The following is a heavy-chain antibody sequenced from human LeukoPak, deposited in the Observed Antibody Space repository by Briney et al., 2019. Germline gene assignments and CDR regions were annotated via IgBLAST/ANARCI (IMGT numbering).Heavy chain of an antibody. J-gene: IGHJ4*02. V-gene: IGHV3-20*04. CDR1: GFTFSSYW. Sequence: GGSLRLSCAASGFTFSSYWMSWVRQAPGKGLEWVSGINWNGGSTGYADSVKGRFTISRDNAKNSLYLQMNSLRAEDTAVYYCATNLEEWIQLFGYWGQGTLVTVSS. CDR3: ATNLEEWIQLFGY. D-gene: IGHD5-18*01. CDR2: INWNGGST.